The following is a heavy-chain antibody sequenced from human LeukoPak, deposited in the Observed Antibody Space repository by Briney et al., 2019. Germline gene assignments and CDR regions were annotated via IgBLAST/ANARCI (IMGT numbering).Heavy chain of an antibody. D-gene: IGHD7-27*01. CDR3: AKDQWGAENWGSYYYYYYGMDV. J-gene: IGHJ6*02. CDR2: ISYDGSNK. Sequence: GRSLRLSCAASGFTFSSYGMHWVRQAPGKGPEWVAVISYDGSNKYYADSVKGRFTISRDNSKNTLYLQMNSLRAEDTAVYYCAKDQWGAENWGSYYYYYYGMDVWGQGTTVTVSS. CDR1: GFTFSSYG. V-gene: IGHV3-30*18.